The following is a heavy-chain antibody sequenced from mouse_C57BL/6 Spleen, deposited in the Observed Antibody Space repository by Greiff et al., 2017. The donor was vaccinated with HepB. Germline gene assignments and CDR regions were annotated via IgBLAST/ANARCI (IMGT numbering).Heavy chain of an antibody. V-gene: IGHV2-2*01. J-gene: IGHJ3*01. CDR1: GFSLTSYG. Sequence: VQLQQSGPGLVQPSQSLSITCTVSGFSLTSYGVHWVRQSPGKGLEWLGVIWSGGSTDYNAAFISRLSISKDNSKSQVFFKMNSLQADDTAIYYCAREYDHVGVWFAYWGQGTLVTVSA. CDR2: IWSGGST. D-gene: IGHD2-4*01. CDR3: AREYDHVGVWFAY.